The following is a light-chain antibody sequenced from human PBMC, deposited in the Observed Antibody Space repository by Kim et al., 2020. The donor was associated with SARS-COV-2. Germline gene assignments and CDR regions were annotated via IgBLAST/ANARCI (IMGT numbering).Light chain of an antibody. V-gene: IGLV1-36*01. J-gene: IGLJ2*01. CDR1: NSNIGNNG. Sequence: ELTQPPSLSETPRQRVTISCSGSNSNIGNNGVNWYQHLPGQPPKLLIFYDDLLPSGVSDRFSGSKSGTSASLAISGLQSEDEATYYCAAWDDSLNGVVFGAGTQLTVL. CDR2: YDD. CDR3: AAWDDSLNGVV.